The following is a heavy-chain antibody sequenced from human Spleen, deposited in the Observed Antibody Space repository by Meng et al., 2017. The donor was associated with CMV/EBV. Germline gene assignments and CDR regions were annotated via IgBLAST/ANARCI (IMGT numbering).Heavy chain of an antibody. J-gene: IGHJ5*02. CDR3: ATDINGAGSDP. V-gene: IGHV1-69*08. CDR2: NIPVLGTT. Sequence: SVKVSCKASGGTFNIYSICWVRQAPGQGLDWMGRNIPVLGTTNYAQKFQDRLTIAADKSTDTVYMELSGLRSEDTAVYYCATDINGAGSDPWGQGTLVTVSS. CDR1: GGTFNIYS. D-gene: IGHD3-10*01.